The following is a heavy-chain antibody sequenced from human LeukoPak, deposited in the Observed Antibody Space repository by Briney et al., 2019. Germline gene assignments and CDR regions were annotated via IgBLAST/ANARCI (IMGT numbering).Heavy chain of an antibody. D-gene: IGHD1-26*01. J-gene: IGHJ4*02. CDR3: ARDYLQGSYYPIFDY. CDR1: GFTFSDYY. V-gene: IGHV3-11*04. Sequence: GGSLRLSCAASGFTFSDYYMSWIRQAPGKGLEWVSYISSSGSTIYYADSVKGRFTISRDNAKNSLYLQMNSLRAEDTAVYYCARDYLQGSYYPIFDYWGQGTLVTVSS. CDR2: ISSSGSTI.